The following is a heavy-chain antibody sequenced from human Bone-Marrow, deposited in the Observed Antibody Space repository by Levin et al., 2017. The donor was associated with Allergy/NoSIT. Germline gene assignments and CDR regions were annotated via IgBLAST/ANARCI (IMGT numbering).Heavy chain of an antibody. V-gene: IGHV5-51*01. Sequence: GESLKISCQGSGYNFANYWIGWVRQMPGKGLEWMGVIDPRDSETKYSPSFQGQVTISADKSISSTFLQWSSLKASDTAIYYCASVKDGDWDPFDMWGQGTVVTVSS. CDR3: ASVKDGDWDPFDM. CDR2: IDPRDSET. CDR1: GYNFANYW. J-gene: IGHJ3*02. D-gene: IGHD4-17*01.